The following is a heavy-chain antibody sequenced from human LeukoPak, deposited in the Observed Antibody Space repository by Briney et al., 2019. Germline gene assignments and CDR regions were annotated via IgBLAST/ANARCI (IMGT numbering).Heavy chain of an antibody. CDR3: ARHNWFDP. CDR1: GFTFSCYE. V-gene: IGHV3-48*03. Sequence: EGSLRLSCAASGFTFSCYEMNGVRQAPGRRVEWVSYNRSSGDTGYYADSVKDRFTMSRDTAKNSLYLQINSLRAEDTAVYYCARHNWFDPWGQGTLVTVSS. J-gene: IGHJ5*02. CDR2: NRSSGDTG.